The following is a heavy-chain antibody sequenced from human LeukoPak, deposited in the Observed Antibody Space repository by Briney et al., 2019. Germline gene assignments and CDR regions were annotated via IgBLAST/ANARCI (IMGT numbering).Heavy chain of an antibody. CDR1: GFTFSNYW. CDR2: ISSSSSYI. Sequence: PGGSLRLSCAASGFTFSNYWMCWVRQAPGKGLEWVSSISSSSSYIYYADSVKGRFTISRDNAKNSLYLQMNSLRAEDTAVYYCARAMAGHFDYWGQGTLVTVSS. D-gene: IGHD6-19*01. CDR3: ARAMAGHFDY. V-gene: IGHV3-21*01. J-gene: IGHJ4*02.